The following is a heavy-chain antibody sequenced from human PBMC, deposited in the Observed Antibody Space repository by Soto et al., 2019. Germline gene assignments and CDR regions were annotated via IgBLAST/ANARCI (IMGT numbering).Heavy chain of an antibody. J-gene: IGHJ5*02. CDR2: ISAYNGNT. Sequence: ASVKVSCKASGYTFTSYGISWVRQAPGQGLEWMGWISAYNGNTNYAQKLQGRVTMTTDTSTSTAYMELRSLRSDDTAVYYCARALYYYDSSVYFRVDHWFDPWGQGTLVTVSS. CDR1: GYTFTSYG. D-gene: IGHD3-22*01. CDR3: ARALYYYDSSVYFRVDHWFDP. V-gene: IGHV1-18*01.